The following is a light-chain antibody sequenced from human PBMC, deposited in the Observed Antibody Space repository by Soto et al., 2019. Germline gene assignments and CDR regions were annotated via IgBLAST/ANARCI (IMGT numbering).Light chain of an antibody. J-gene: IGKJ5*01. V-gene: IGKV3-11*01. CDR2: DAS. CDR3: QQRSNWPSIT. CDR1: QSVSSY. Sequence: EIVLTQSPATLSLSPGERATLSCRASQSVSSYLAWYQQKPGQAPRLLIYDASNRATGIPARFSGSGSGTDFTLTFSILEPEDFAVYYCQQRSNWPSITFGQGTRLEIK.